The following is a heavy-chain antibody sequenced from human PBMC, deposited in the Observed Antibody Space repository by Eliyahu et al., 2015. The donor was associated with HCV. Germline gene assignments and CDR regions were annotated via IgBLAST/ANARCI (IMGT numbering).Heavy chain of an antibody. CDR1: GFTFSSXX. V-gene: IGHV3-21*01. J-gene: IGHJ3*02. Sequence: EVQLVESGGGLVKPGGSLRLSCAASGFTFSSXXMNWVRQAPGKGLXWVSSISSSSSYIYYADSVKGRFTISRDNAKNSLYLQMNSLRAEDTAVYYCAGAYCGGDCYPGADDAFDIWGQGTMVTVSS. CDR2: ISSSSSYI. CDR3: AGAYCGGDCYPGADDAFDI. D-gene: IGHD2-21*02.